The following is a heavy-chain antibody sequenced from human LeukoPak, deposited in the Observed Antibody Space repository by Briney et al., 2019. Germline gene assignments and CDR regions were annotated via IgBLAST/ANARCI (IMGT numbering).Heavy chain of an antibody. CDR1: GFTFDSYG. CDR2: IWFDGSNK. CDR3: ARVMNPYASWSPGGFRY. V-gene: IGHV3-33*01. D-gene: IGHD3-10*01. Sequence: GGSLRLSCAASGFTFDSYGMNWVRQAPGKGLEWVALIWFDGSNKYYADSVKGRFTISRDNSKNTLSLEMNSLRAEDTAMYYCARVMNPYASWSPGGFRYWGQGTLVTVSS. J-gene: IGHJ4*02.